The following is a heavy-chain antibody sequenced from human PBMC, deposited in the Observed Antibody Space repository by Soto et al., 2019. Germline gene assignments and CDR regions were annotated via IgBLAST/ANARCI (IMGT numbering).Heavy chain of an antibody. CDR2: ISGSGGST. CDR1: GFTFSSYA. D-gene: IGHD3-10*01. V-gene: IGHV3-23*01. CDR3: AKKGGGWFGETDAFEI. J-gene: IGHJ3*02. Sequence: EVQLLESGGGLVQPGGSLRLSCAASGFTFSSYAMSWVRQAPGKGLEWVSAISGSGGSTYYADSVKGRFTISRDNSTNTLYLQMNSLRDEDTAVYYCAKKGGGWFGETDAFEIWGQGTMVTVSS.